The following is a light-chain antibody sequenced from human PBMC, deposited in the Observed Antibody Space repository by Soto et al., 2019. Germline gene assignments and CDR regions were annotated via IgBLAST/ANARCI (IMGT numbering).Light chain of an antibody. J-gene: IGKJ5*01. CDR2: GAS. Sequence: IVLTQSPGTLSLSPGERATLSCRASQSVSSSYLAWYQQKPGQAPRLLIYGASSRATGIPDRFSGSGSGTDFTLTISRLEPEDFAVYYCQQYGSSPLITFAQGTRLAIK. CDR3: QQYGSSPLIT. V-gene: IGKV3-20*01. CDR1: QSVSSSY.